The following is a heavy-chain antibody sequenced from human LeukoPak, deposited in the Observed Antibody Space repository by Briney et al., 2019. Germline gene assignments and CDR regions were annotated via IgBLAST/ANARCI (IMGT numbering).Heavy chain of an antibody. CDR2: IKGNGDTT. J-gene: IGHJ4*02. D-gene: IGHD6-19*01. V-gene: IGHV3-43*02. CDR1: GFTFHNYA. Sequence: PGGSLRLSCAASGFTFHNYAMHWVRQAPGKGLEWVSLIKGNGDTTYNADSVKGRFTISRDNSKNSLYLQINSLRTEDTALYYCAKDIGSGWSFDYGGQGTLVTVSS. CDR3: AKDIGSGWSFDY.